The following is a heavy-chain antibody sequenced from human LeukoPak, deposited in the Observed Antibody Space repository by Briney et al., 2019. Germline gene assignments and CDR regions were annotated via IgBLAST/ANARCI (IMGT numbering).Heavy chain of an antibody. J-gene: IGHJ5*02. CDR3: AREGNGRFCTSTGCSDHWFDP. Sequence: PSETLSLTCTVSGGSISSYYWSWIRQPPGKGLEWIGYIYYSGSTNYNPSLKSRVTISVDTSKNQFSLKLSSVTAADTAVYYCAREGNGRFCTSTGCSDHWFDPWGQGTLVTVSS. CDR2: IYYSGST. CDR1: GGSISSYY. V-gene: IGHV4-59*12. D-gene: IGHD2-2*01.